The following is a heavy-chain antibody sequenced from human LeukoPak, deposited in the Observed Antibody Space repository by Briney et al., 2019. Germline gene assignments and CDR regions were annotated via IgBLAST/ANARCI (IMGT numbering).Heavy chain of an antibody. Sequence: PGESLRISCKGSGYSFTSYWIGWVRQMPGKGLEWMGIIYPGDSDTRYSPSFQGQVTISADKSISTAYLQWSSLKASDTAMYYCARFEELVDTALNYWGQGTLVTVSS. J-gene: IGHJ4*02. D-gene: IGHD5-18*01. CDR2: IYPGDSDT. V-gene: IGHV5-51*01. CDR3: ARFEELVDTALNY. CDR1: GYSFTSYW.